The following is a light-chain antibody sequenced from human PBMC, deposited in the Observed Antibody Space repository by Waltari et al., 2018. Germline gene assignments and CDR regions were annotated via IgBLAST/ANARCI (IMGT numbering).Light chain of an antibody. V-gene: IGLV8-61*01. Sequence: QTVVTQEPSLSVSPGGTVTLTCALSSPPLSPTSHATWYQQTPGQAPRTLVYKANARSSGVPDRFSGSILGNTAALTITGAQADDESDYYCALYLGSGIWVFGGGTRLTVL. CDR3: ALYLGSGIWV. CDR2: KAN. CDR1: SPPLSPTSH. J-gene: IGLJ3*02.